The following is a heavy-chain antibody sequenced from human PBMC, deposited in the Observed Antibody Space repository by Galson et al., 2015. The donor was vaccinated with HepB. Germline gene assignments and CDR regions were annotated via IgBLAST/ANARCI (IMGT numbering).Heavy chain of an antibody. D-gene: IGHD3-10*01. J-gene: IGHJ4*02. V-gene: IGHV1-18*01. CDR3: ARGLGVGGGYYYGSGSYYGAYLNY. Sequence: SVKVSCKASGYTFTSYGISWVRQAPGQGLEWMGWISAYNGNTNYAQKLQGRVTMTTDTSTSTAYMELRSLRSDDTAVYYCARGLGVGGGYYYGSGSYYGAYLNYWGQGTLVTVSS. CDR1: GYTFTSYG. CDR2: ISAYNGNT.